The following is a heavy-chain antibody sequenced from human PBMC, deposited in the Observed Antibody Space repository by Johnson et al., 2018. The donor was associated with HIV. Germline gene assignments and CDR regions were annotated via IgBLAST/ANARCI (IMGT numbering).Heavy chain of an antibody. J-gene: IGHJ3*02. CDR3: AKSIAAAGTNAFDI. CDR1: GFTFSNAW. Sequence: VQLVESGGGLVKPGGSLRLSCAASGFTFSNAWMSWVRQAPGKGLEWVGRIKSISAGGTAGYAAPVQGRFTISRDNSKNPLYLQMNSLRAEDTAVYYCAKSIAAAGTNAFDIWGQGTMVTVSS. D-gene: IGHD6-13*01. V-gene: IGHV3-15*01. CDR2: IKSISAGGTA.